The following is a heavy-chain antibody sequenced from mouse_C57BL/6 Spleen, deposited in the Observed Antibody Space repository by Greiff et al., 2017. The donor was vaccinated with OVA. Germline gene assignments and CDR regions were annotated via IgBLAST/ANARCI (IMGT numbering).Heavy chain of an antibody. Sequence: DVQLQESGPGLVKPSQSLSLTCSVTGYSITSGYYWNWIRQFPGNKLEWMGYISYDGSNNYNPSLKNRISITRDTSKNPFFLKLNTVTTEDTATYYCARDGYYGSVFDYWGQGTTLTVSS. CDR3: ARDGYYGSVFDY. V-gene: IGHV3-6*01. J-gene: IGHJ2*01. D-gene: IGHD1-1*01. CDR1: GYSITSGYY. CDR2: ISYDGSN.